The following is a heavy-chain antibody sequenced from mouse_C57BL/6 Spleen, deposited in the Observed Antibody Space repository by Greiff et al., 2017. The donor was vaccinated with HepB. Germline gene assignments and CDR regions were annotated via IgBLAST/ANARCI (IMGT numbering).Heavy chain of an antibody. Sequence: EVHLVESGGGLVKPGGSLKLSCAASGFTFSDYGMHWVRQAPEKGLEWVAYISSGSSTIYYADTVKGRFTISRDNAKNTLFLQMTSLRSEDTAMYYCARVWDFYAMDYWGQGTSVTVSS. J-gene: IGHJ4*01. D-gene: IGHD4-1*01. V-gene: IGHV5-17*01. CDR3: ARVWDFYAMDY. CDR1: GFTFSDYG. CDR2: ISSGSSTI.